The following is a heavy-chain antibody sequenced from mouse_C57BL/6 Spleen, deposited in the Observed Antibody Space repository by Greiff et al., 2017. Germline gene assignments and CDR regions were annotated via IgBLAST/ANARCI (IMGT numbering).Heavy chain of an antibody. CDR3: ARSTSNFFFDY. J-gene: IGHJ2*01. D-gene: IGHD4-1*01. CDR1: GYAFSSYW. V-gene: IGHV1-80*01. CDR2: IYPGDGDT. Sequence: VHLVESGAELVKPGASVKISCKASGYAFSSYWMNWVKQRPGKGLEWIGQIYPGDGDTNYNGKFKGKATLTADKSSSTAYMQLSSLTSEDSAVYFCARSTSNFFFDYWGQGTTLTVSS.